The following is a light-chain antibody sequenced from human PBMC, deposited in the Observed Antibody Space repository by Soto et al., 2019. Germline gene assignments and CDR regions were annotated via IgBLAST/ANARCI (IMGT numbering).Light chain of an antibody. V-gene: IGKV3-11*01. CDR3: QQRSNWPPIT. CDR2: DAS. Sequence: EIVLTQSPATLSLSPGASATLSCRASQSVSIYLAWYQQRPGQAPRLLIYDASNRATGIPARFSGSGSGADFTLTISSLEPEDFAVYYCQQRSNWPPITFGQGTRLEIK. CDR1: QSVSIY. J-gene: IGKJ5*01.